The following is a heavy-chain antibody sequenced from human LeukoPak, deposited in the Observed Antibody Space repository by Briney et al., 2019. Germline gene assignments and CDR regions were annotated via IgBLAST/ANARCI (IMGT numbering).Heavy chain of an antibody. D-gene: IGHD2-2*01. CDR2: IWYDGSNK. Sequence: GGSLRLSCAASGFTFSSYGMHWVRQAPGKGLEWVAVIWYDGSNKYYADSVKGRFTISRDNSKNTLYLQMNSLRADDAAVYYCASRSPALDYWGQGTLVTVSS. J-gene: IGHJ4*02. V-gene: IGHV3-33*01. CDR3: ASRSPALDY. CDR1: GFTFSSYG.